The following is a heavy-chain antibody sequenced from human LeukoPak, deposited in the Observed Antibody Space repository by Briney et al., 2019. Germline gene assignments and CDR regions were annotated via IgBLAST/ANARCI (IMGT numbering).Heavy chain of an antibody. D-gene: IGHD1-26*01. CDR1: GGSISSSSYY. CDR3: ARVFRKWELPRAQQNNWFDP. CDR2: IYYSGST. Sequence: KPSETLSLTCTVSGGSISSSSYYWGWIRQPPGKGLEWIGYIYYSGSTNYNPSLKSRVTISVDTSKNQFSLKLSSVTAADTAVYYCARVFRKWELPRAQQNNWFDPWGQGTLVTVSS. J-gene: IGHJ5*02. V-gene: IGHV4-61*05.